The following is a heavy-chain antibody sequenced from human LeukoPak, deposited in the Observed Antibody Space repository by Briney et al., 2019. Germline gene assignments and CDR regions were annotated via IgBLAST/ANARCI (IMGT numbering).Heavy chain of an antibody. CDR3: ARTRGSYNSGAFDY. V-gene: IGHV3-23*01. CDR1: GFTFTNYA. J-gene: IGHJ4*02. CDR2: ISGSGGST. Sequence: GGSLRLSCAVSGFTFTNYAMAWVRQAPGKGLEWVSTISGSGGSTYYAGSVKGRFTISRDNSKNTLYLQMNNLRAEDTAVYYCARTRGSYNSGAFDYWGQGTLVTVSS. D-gene: IGHD6-19*01.